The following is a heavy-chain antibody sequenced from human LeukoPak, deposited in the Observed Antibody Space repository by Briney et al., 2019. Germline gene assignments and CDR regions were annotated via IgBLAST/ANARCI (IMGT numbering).Heavy chain of an antibody. Sequence: PGTSLRLSCVASGFTFTNYAMSWVRQAPGKGLEWVSAITGSDGSSYYAAPVKGRFTISRDDSKNTLYLQMNSLKTEDTAVYYCTSRFLGYDILTGYYGGYYFDYWGQGTLVTVSS. CDR1: GFTFTNYA. CDR2: ITGSDGSS. CDR3: TSRFLGYDILTGYYGGYYFDY. J-gene: IGHJ4*02. V-gene: IGHV3-23*01. D-gene: IGHD3-9*01.